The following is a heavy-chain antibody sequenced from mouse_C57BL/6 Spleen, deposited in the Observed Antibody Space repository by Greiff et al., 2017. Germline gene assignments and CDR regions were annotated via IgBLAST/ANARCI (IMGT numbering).Heavy chain of an antibody. CDR3: ATTVVARGY. CDR2: INPGSGGT. J-gene: IGHJ2*01. Sequence: VQLQQSGAELVRPGTSVKVSCKASGYAFTNYLIEWVKQRPGQGLEWIGVINPGSGGTNYNEKFKGKATLTADKSSSTAYMQLSSLTSEDSAVYFWATTVVARGYWGQGTTLTVSS. D-gene: IGHD1-1*01. V-gene: IGHV1-54*01. CDR1: GYAFTNYL.